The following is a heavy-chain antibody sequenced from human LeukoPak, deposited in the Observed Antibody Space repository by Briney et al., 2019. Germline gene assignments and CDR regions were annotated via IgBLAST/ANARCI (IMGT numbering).Heavy chain of an antibody. CDR3: AREVGATNFDY. CDR2: IYYSGST. D-gene: IGHD1-26*01. J-gene: IGHJ4*02. V-gene: IGHV4-59*01. Sequence: PSETPSLTCTVSGGSISSYYWSWIRQPPGKGLEWIGYIYYSGSTNYNPSLKSRVTISVDTSKNQFPLKLSSVTAADTAVYYCAREVGATNFDYWGQGTLVTVSS. CDR1: GGSISSYY.